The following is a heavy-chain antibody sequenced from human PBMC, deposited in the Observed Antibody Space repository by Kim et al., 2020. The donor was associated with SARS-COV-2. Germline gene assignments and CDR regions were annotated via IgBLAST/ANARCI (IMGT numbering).Heavy chain of an antibody. J-gene: IGHJ2*01. D-gene: IGHD1-1*01. CDR3: ARGINTGGAGP. CDR1: GVSIINHN. Sequence: SETLSLTCTASGVSIINHNWNWIRQPPGKGLEWIGYINYSGTTNYSPSLKSRLTISMDTSKNQFSLKMNSVTAADTAVYYCARGINTGGAGPWGPGTLVT. CDR2: INYSGTT. V-gene: IGHV4-59*11.